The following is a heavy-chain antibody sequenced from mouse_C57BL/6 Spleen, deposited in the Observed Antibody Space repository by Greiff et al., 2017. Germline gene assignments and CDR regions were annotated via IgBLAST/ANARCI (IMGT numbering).Heavy chain of an antibody. J-gene: IGHJ2*01. Sequence: QVHVKQPGTELVKPGASVKMSCKASGYTFTSYWMHWVKQRPGQGLEWIGNINPSNGGTNYNEKFKSKATLTVDKSSSTAYMQLSSLTSEDSAVYYCARGVLWLRPPYFDYWGQGTTLTVSS. CDR3: ARGVLWLRPPYFDY. CDR1: GYTFTSYW. V-gene: IGHV1-53*01. CDR2: INPSNGGT. D-gene: IGHD2-2*01.